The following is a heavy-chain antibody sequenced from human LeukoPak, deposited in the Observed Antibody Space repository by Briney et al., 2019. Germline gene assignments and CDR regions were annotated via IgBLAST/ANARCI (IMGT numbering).Heavy chain of an antibody. CDR3: AKMGSHVYDCSTYGPNCFDH. J-gene: IGHJ5*02. Sequence: PSETLSLTCTVSGGSIRPNYWSWIRQAPQKGLEWIGYVYHSGRTNVGPSLKSRVTISVDMSQNQISLKLTSVTAADPALSYCAKMGSHVYDCSTYGPNCFDHWGQGILVTVSS. CDR1: GGSIRPNY. D-gene: IGHD3-22*01. CDR2: VYHSGRT. V-gene: IGHV4-59*01.